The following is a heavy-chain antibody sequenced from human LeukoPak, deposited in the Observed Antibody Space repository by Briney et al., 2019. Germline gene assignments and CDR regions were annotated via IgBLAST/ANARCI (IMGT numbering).Heavy chain of an antibody. D-gene: IGHD5-24*01. V-gene: IGHV1-46*01. CDR1: GYSFTSYN. CDR2: IKPSGTDT. Sequence: AAVKVSCKTSGYSFTSYNLHWVRQAPGQRLEWMGIIKPSGTDTNYAQKFQGGVIMTTDTSTSTVYMELSSLKSEDTAVYYCARVRDGYNDAYDTWGQGTMVIVSS. J-gene: IGHJ3*02. CDR3: ARVRDGYNDAYDT.